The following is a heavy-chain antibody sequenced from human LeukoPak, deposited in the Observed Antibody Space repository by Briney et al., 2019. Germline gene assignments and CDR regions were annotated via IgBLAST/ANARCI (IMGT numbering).Heavy chain of an antibody. D-gene: IGHD4-17*01. CDR2: INSHGSDT. V-gene: IGHV3-74*01. Sequence: PGGSLRLSCAASVFTFSSYWMGWIRQAPEKGLVWVSRINSHGSDTSYADSVKGRFTISRDNAKNTLYLQMNSLRAEDTAVYHCARVDYGDYVAAVDIWGQGTMVTVFS. CDR3: ARVDYGDYVAAVDI. CDR1: VFTFSSYW. J-gene: IGHJ3*02.